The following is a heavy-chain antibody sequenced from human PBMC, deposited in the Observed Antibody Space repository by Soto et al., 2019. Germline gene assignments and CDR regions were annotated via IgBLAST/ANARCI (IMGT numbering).Heavy chain of an antibody. CDR3: ARDGIAVAGTGFDY. V-gene: IGHV1-46*01. J-gene: IGHJ4*02. D-gene: IGHD6-19*01. Sequence: QSHGQGLEWMGIINPSGGSTSYAQKFQGRVTMTRDTSTSTVYMELSSLRSEDTAVYYCARDGIAVAGTGFDYWGQGTLVTLSS. CDR2: INPSGGST.